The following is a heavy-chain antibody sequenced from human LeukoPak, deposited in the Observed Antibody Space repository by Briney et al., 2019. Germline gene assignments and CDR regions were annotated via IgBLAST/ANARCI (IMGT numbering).Heavy chain of an antibody. CDR3: AKDTGYYYDSSGMDY. CDR2: IWYDGSNK. J-gene: IGHJ4*02. V-gene: IGHV3-33*06. CDR1: GFTFSSYG. Sequence: GGSLRLSCAASGFTFSSYGMHWVRQAPGNGLEWVAVIWYDGSNKDYADSVKGRFTISRDNSKNTLYLQMNRMRAEDTAVYYCAKDTGYYYDSSGMDYWGQGTLVTVSS. D-gene: IGHD3-22*01.